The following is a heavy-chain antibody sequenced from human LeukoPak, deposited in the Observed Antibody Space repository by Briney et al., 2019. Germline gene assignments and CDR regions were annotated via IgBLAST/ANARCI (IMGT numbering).Heavy chain of an antibody. D-gene: IGHD6-13*01. CDR1: GLTFSSHV. Sequence: GGSLRLSCAASGLTFSSHVVTWVRQAPGRGLEWVSSISASGGNTYYADSVKGRFTSSRDNSKNTFYLQMNNLRAEDTAVYYCARALESSTWGQGTLVTVSS. CDR3: ARALESST. V-gene: IGHV3-23*01. CDR2: ISASGGNT. J-gene: IGHJ5*02.